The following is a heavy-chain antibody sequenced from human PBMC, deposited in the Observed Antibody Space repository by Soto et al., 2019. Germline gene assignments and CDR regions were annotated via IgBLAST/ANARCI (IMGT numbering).Heavy chain of an antibody. V-gene: IGHV4-59*01. CDR2: IYYSGST. J-gene: IGHJ6*02. CDR3: ARWNDILTGPKLYYYYGMDV. D-gene: IGHD3-9*01. Sequence: PSETLSLTCTVSGGSISSYYWSWIRQPPGKGLEWIGYIYYSGSTNYNPSHKSRVTISVDTSKNQFSQKLSSVTAADTAVYYFARWNDILTGPKLYYYYGMDVWGQGTTVTVS. CDR1: GGSISSYY.